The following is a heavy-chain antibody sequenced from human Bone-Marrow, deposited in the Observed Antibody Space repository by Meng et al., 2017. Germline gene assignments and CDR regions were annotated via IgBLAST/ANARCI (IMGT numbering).Heavy chain of an antibody. V-gene: IGHV3-33*01. CDR3: ALTDS. CDR2: IWYDGSNK. CDR1: GLTFSSYG. Sequence: QVQLVVSGGGLVQPGRSLNLSFAASGLTFSSYGMHWVRQAPGKGLEWVAVIWYDGSNKYYADSVKGRFTISRDNSKNTLYLQMNSLRAEDTAVYYCALTDSWGQGTLVTVSS. D-gene: IGHD1-20*01. J-gene: IGHJ4*02.